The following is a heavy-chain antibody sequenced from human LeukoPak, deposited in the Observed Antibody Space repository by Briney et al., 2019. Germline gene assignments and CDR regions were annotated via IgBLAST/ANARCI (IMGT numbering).Heavy chain of an antibody. Sequence: QSGGSLRLSCAASGFTFSSYAMSWVRQAPGKGVEWVSAISGSGGSTYYADAVKGRFTISRDNSKNTLYLQMNSLRAEDTAVYYCASIGYSSGWYPLNRKYFDYWGQGTLVTVSS. CDR2: ISGSGGST. V-gene: IGHV3-23*01. J-gene: IGHJ4*02. CDR1: GFTFSSYA. CDR3: ASIGYSSGWYPLNRKYFDY. D-gene: IGHD6-19*01.